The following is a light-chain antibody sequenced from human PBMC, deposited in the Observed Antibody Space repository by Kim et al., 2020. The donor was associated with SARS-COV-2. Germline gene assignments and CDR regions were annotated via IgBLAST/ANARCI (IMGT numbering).Light chain of an antibody. CDR1: QSVSSN. V-gene: IGKV3-15*01. J-gene: IGKJ2*01. CDR2: GAS. Sequence: EMVMTQSPATLSVSPGERATLSCRASQSVSSNLAWYQQKPGQAPRLLIYGASTRATGIPARFSGSGSGTEFTLTINSLQSEDFAVYYCQQYNNWPYTFGQGTKLEI. CDR3: QQYNNWPYT.